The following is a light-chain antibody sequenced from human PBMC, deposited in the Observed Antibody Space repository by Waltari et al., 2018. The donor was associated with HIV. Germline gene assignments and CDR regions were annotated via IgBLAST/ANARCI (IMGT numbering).Light chain of an antibody. CDR3: GTWDSSLSAVV. Sequence: QPVLTQPPSASAAPGPKVTIPCSGSSSNIGHNYVSWYQQLPGTAPKLLIYDKNERPSGIPDRFSGSKSGTSATLGITGLQTGDEAEYYCGTWDSSLSAVVFGGGTKLTVL. J-gene: IGLJ2*01. V-gene: IGLV1-51*01. CDR1: SSNIGHNY. CDR2: DKN.